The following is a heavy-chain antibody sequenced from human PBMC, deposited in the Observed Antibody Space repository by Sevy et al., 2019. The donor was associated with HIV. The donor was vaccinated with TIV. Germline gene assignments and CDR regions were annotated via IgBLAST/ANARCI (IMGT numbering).Heavy chain of an antibody. CDR3: ALERLSSNVAEYFQN. D-gene: IGHD1-1*01. J-gene: IGHJ1*01. CDR2: ISLDGGNQ. V-gene: IGHV3-30-3*01. CDR1: GFTFNAFS. Sequence: GGSLRLSCAASGFTFNAFSMHWVRQAPGKGLEWVATISLDGGNQHYADSVRGRFTISRDNSQNALFLQMNSLRPDDTALYYCALERLSSNVAEYFQNWGQGAIVTVSS.